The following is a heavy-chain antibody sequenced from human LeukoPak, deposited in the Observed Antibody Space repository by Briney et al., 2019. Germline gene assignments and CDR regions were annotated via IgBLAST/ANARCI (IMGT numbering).Heavy chain of an antibody. CDR1: GFTFSSYA. V-gene: IGHV3-23*01. CDR3: AKAPVTSCRGAFCYPFDS. J-gene: IGHJ4*02. CDR2: TSSSDAGK. D-gene: IGHD2-15*01. Sequence: GGSLRLSCAASGFTFSSYAMSWVRRAPGKGLEWVSATSSSDAGKYYADSVRGRFTISRDNSRNTMYLQMNSLRAEDAAVYYCAKAPVTSCRGAFCYPFDSWGQGTVVTVSS.